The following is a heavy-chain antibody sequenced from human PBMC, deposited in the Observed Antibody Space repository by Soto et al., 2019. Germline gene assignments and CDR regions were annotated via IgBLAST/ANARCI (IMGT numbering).Heavy chain of an antibody. V-gene: IGHV4-59*11. CDR2: IHYSGST. Sequence: QGQLQESGPGLVRPSETLSLTCTVSGASITSHYWSWIRQSSGKGLEWIGYIHYSGSTNYNPSLESRVTMSIDTSESQFSLRLRSVTAADTAVYYCARLDYYYYLDVWGKGTAVTVSS. CDR3: ARLDYYYYLDV. J-gene: IGHJ6*03. CDR1: GASITSHY.